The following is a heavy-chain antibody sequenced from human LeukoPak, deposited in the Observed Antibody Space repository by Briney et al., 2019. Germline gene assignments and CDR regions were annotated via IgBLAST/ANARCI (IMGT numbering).Heavy chain of an antibody. J-gene: IGHJ4*02. CDR2: ITSSGTYI. V-gene: IGHV3-21*01. CDR3: ARDRCSSISCFALDY. CDR1: GFTFSNYN. D-gene: IGHD2-2*01. Sequence: GGSLRLSCAASGFTFSNYNMNWVRQAPGKAMEWVSSITSSGTYIFYADSVKGRFTISRDNAKNSLYLQMNSLRAEDTAVYYCARDRCSSISCFALDYWGQGTLVTVSS.